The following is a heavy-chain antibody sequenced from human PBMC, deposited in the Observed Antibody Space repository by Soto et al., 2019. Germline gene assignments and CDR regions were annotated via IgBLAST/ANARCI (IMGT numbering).Heavy chain of an antibody. CDR1: GYPFTNYA. J-gene: IGHJ6*03. D-gene: IGHD6-6*01. CDR3: ARGSTAARPFYYNYYYMDV. Sequence: GASLKVSCKSSGYPFTNYAIHWVRQAPGQGLEWMGWVNAGNGDAKYSPKFQGRVTITRDTSASTAYMELSSLRSEDTAVYYCARGSTAARPFYYNYYYMDVWGKGTTVTVSS. CDR2: VNAGNGDA. V-gene: IGHV1-3*01.